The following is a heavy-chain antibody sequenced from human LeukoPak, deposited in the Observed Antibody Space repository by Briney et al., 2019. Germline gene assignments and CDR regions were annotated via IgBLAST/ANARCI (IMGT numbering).Heavy chain of an antibody. CDR3: ARTTGNFFDY. Sequence: GGSLRLSCAASGFIFSTYWMTWVRQAPGKGLEWVANIKQDGSEKYYVDSVKGRFTISRDNAKNTLYLQMNSLRAEDTAVYYCARTTGNFFDYWGQGTLVTVSS. CDR1: GFIFSTYW. V-gene: IGHV3-7*03. D-gene: IGHD3-9*01. J-gene: IGHJ4*02. CDR2: IKQDGSEK.